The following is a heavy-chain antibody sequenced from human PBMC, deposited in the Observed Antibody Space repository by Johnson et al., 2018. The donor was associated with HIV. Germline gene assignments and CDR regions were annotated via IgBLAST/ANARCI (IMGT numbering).Heavy chain of an antibody. CDR3: ASYVDDPGHVSMIPGGAFDV. V-gene: IGHV3-20*04. CDR2: ITWSGISI. Sequence: VQLVESGGGVVRPGGSLRLSCAASGFTFDDYGMSWVRQVPGKGLEWVSGITWSGISIYYSDSVKGRFTISRDNAKNSLYLQMNSLRAEDTAMYYCASYVDDPGHVSMIPGGAFDVWGQGTMVTVSS. CDR1: GFTFDDYG. D-gene: IGHD3-22*01. J-gene: IGHJ3*01.